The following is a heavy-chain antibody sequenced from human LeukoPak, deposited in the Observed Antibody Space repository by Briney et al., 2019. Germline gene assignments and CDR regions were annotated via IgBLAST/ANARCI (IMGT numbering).Heavy chain of an antibody. CDR1: GGSISSYY. CDR2: IYYSGST. J-gene: IGHJ4*02. V-gene: IGHV4-59*01. Sequence: SETLSLTCTVSGGSISSYYWSWIRQPPGRGLEWIGYIYYSGSTNYNPSLKSRVTISVDTSKNQFSLKLSSVTAADTAVYYCARAKVVPAAKVQSFWDFDYWGQGTLVTVSS. D-gene: IGHD2-2*01. CDR3: ARAKVVPAAKVQSFWDFDY.